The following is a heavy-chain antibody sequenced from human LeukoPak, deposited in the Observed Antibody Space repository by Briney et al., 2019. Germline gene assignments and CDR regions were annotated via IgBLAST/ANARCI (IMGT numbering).Heavy chain of an antibody. V-gene: IGHV4-39*07. CDR2: IYYSGTT. Sequence: PSETLSLTCTVSGGSISSSSYYWGWIRQPPGKGLEWIGSIYYSGTTNYNSSLRSRVTISVDTSKNQFSLRLSSVTAADTAVYYCASLKSWGRSREYWGQGTLVTVSS. CDR3: ASLKSWGRSREY. CDR1: GGSISSSSYY. D-gene: IGHD1-26*01. J-gene: IGHJ4*02.